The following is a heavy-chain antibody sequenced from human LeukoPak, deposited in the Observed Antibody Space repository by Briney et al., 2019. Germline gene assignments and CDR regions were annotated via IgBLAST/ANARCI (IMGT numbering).Heavy chain of an antibody. J-gene: IGHJ4*02. CDR2: ISWNSGSI. Sequence: PGRSLRLSCAASGFTFDDYAMHWVRQAPGKGLERVSGISWNSGSIGYADSVKGRFTISRDNAKNSLYLQMNSLRAEDTALYYCAKGVWFGELTPFDYWGQGTLVTVSS. CDR1: GFTFDDYA. CDR3: AKGVWFGELTPFDY. V-gene: IGHV3-9*01. D-gene: IGHD3-10*01.